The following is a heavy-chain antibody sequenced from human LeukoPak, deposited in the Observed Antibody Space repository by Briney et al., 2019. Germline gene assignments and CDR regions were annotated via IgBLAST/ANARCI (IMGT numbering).Heavy chain of an antibody. CDR3: ARVYDSSSYFDY. V-gene: IGHV3-48*03. CDR2: ISSSGSTI. CDR1: GFTFSSYE. Sequence: AGSLRLSCAASGFTFSSYEMNWVRQAPGKGLEWVSYISSSGSTIYYADSVKGRFTISGDNAKNSLYLQMNSLRAEDTAVYYCARVYDSSSYFDYWGQGTLVTVSS. J-gene: IGHJ4*02. D-gene: IGHD3-22*01.